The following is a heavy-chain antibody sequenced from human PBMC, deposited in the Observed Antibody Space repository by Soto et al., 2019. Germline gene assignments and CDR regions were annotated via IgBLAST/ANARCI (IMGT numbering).Heavy chain of an antibody. D-gene: IGHD6-19*01. CDR2: TYYRSNWYT. Sequence: PSQTLSLTCAISEDSVSSTSTAWSWIRQSPSRGLEWLGRTYYRSNWYTDYAVSVKSRITISPDTSKNQFSLQLNSVTPEDTAVYYCARGSYYSGWVWGQGTLVTVSS. CDR3: ARGSYYSGWV. CDR1: EDSVSSTSTA. J-gene: IGHJ4*02. V-gene: IGHV6-1*01.